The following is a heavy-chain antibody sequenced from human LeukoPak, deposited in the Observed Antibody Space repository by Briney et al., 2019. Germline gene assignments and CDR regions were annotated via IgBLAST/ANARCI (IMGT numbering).Heavy chain of an antibody. J-gene: IGHJ4*02. Sequence: GGSLKLSCAASGFTFSGSAMHWVRQASGKGLEWVGRIRGKANSYATAYAASVKGRFTISRDDSKSTAYLQMNSLKTEDTAVYYCTNYYDSSGYFPFDYWGQGTLVTVSS. D-gene: IGHD3-22*01. V-gene: IGHV3-73*01. CDR2: IRGKANSYAT. CDR1: GFTFSGSA. CDR3: TNYYDSSGYFPFDY.